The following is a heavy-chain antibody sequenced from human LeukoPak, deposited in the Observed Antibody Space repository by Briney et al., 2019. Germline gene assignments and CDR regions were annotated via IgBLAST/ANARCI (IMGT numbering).Heavy chain of an antibody. J-gene: IGHJ3*02. CDR1: GYTLTELS. Sequence: ASVKVSCKVSGYTLTELSMHWVRQAPGKGLEWMGGFDPEDGETIYAQKFQGRVTMTEDTSTDTAYMELSSLRSEDTAVYYCATSPEYSSSSDAFDIWGQGTMVTVSS. D-gene: IGHD6-6*01. CDR2: FDPEDGET. V-gene: IGHV1-24*01. CDR3: ATSPEYSSSSDAFDI.